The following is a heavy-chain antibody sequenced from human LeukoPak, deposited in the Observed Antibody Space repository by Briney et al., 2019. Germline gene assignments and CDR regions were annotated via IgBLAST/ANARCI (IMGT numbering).Heavy chain of an antibody. V-gene: IGHV3-23*01. Sequence: GGSLRLSCAASGFTFSSYAMSWVRQAPGKGLEWVSAISGSGGSTYYADSVKGRFTISRDNSKNTVYLQMNSLRAEDTAVYYCAKDLPCCGGDCSAYLVDAFDIWGQGTMVTVSS. CDR2: ISGSGGST. CDR1: GFTFSSYA. J-gene: IGHJ3*02. D-gene: IGHD2-21*02. CDR3: AKDLPCCGGDCSAYLVDAFDI.